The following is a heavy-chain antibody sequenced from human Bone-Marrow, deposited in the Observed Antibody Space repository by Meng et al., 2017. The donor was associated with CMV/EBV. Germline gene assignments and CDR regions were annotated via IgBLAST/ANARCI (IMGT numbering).Heavy chain of an antibody. Sequence: GESLKISCAASGFTFSSYAMHWVRQAPGKGLEWVAVISYDGSNKYYADSVKGRFTISRDNAKNSLYLQMNSLRAEDTAVYYCAREIRQQLDYWGQGTLVTVSS. V-gene: IGHV3-30-3*01. CDR3: AREIRQQLDY. CDR1: GFTFSSYA. CDR2: ISYDGSNK. J-gene: IGHJ4*02. D-gene: IGHD6-13*01.